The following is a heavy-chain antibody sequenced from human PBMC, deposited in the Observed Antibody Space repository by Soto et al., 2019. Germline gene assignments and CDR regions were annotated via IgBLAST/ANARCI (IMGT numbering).Heavy chain of an antibody. J-gene: IGHJ4*02. CDR1: GGSIISYY. CDR2: IYYSGST. Sequence: AAETLSLTCTVSGGSIISYYCSWIRQPPGKGLEWIGYIYYSGSTNYNPSLKSRVTISVDTSKNQFSPKLSSVTAADTAVYYCAREVRGFDYWGQGTLVTVSS. V-gene: IGHV4-59*01. CDR3: AREVRGFDY.